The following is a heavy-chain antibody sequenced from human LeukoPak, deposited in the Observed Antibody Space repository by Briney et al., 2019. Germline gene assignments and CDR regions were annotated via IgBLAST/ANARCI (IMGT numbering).Heavy chain of an antibody. Sequence: GGSLRLSCAASGFTFSSFWMSWVRQAPGKGLEWVANIKKDGSQKYYVDSVEGRFTISRDSAKNSLYLQMDSLRVDDTAVYYCTRVFGGYDVSDYWGQGTLVTVPS. D-gene: IGHD3-3*01. J-gene: IGHJ4*02. CDR2: IKKDGSQK. V-gene: IGHV3-7*03. CDR1: GFTFSSFW. CDR3: TRVFGGYDVSDY.